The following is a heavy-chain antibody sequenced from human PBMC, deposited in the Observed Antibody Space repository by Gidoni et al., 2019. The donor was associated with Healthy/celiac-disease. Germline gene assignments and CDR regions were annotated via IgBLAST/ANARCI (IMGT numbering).Heavy chain of an antibody. J-gene: IGHJ6*02. V-gene: IGHV4-34*01. Sequence: QVQLQQWGAGLLKPSETLSLTCAVYGGSFSGYSWSWIRPPPGKGLEWIGEINHSGSTNYNPSIKSRVTISVDTSKNQFSLKLSSVTAADTAVYYCARGPSPNYDILTWGRGNYYYYGMDVWGQGTTVTVSS. CDR3: ARGPSPNYDILTWGRGNYYYYGMDV. CDR1: GGSFSGYS. D-gene: IGHD3-9*01. CDR2: INHSGST.